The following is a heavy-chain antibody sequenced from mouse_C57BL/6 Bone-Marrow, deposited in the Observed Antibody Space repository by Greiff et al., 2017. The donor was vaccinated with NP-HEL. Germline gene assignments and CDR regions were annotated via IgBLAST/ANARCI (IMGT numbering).Heavy chain of an antibody. Sequence: QVHVKQPGAELVKPGASVKMSCKASGYTFTSYWITWVKQRPGQGLEWIGDIYPGSGSTNYNEKFKSKATLTVDTSSSTAYMQLSSLTSEDSAVYYCARDDYGSPWFAYWGQGTLVTVSA. D-gene: IGHD1-1*01. CDR1: GYTFTSYW. V-gene: IGHV1-55*01. CDR3: ARDDYGSPWFAY. J-gene: IGHJ3*01. CDR2: IYPGSGST.